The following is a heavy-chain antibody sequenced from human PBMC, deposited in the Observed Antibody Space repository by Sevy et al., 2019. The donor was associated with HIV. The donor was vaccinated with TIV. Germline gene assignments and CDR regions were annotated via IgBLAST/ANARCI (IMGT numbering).Heavy chain of an antibody. V-gene: IGHV3-33*01. J-gene: IGHJ4*02. CDR1: GFTFCTYG. Sequence: GGSLRLSCAASGFTFCTYGMHWVRQAPGKGLEWVAVMWFDGSHTYYADSVKGRFTISRDIAKNTLHLQMNSLRAEDTAVYYCARDLEFYDYGDYGPAIMPDYWGQGTLVTVSS. CDR3: ARDLEFYDYGDYGPAIMPDY. CDR2: MWFDGSHT. D-gene: IGHD4-17*01.